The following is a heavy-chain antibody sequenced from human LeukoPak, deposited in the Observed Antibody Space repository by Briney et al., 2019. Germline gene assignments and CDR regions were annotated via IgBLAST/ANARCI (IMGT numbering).Heavy chain of an antibody. Sequence: ASVKVSCKASGGTFSSYAISWVRQAPGQGLEWMGGIIPIFGTANYAQKFQGRVTITADESTSTAYMELSSLRSEDTAVYYCARAPTYYYDSSGPILLAHYYMDVWGRGTTVTVSS. J-gene: IGHJ6*03. D-gene: IGHD3-22*01. CDR1: GGTFSSYA. V-gene: IGHV1-69*13. CDR3: ARAPTYYYDSSGPILLAHYYMDV. CDR2: IIPIFGTA.